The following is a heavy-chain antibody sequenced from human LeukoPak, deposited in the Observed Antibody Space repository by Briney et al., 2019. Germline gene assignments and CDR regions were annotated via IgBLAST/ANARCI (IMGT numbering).Heavy chain of an antibody. CDR1: GFTFSSYS. V-gene: IGHV3-21*01. Sequence: PGGSLRLSCAASGFTFSSYSMNWVRQAPGKGLEWVSSISSSSSYIYYADSVKGRFTISRDNAKNSLYLQMNSLRAEDTAVYYCARDSSAYYYDSSGCDFDYWGQGTVVTVSS. D-gene: IGHD3-22*01. CDR2: ISSSSSYI. CDR3: ARDSSAYYYDSSGCDFDY. J-gene: IGHJ4*02.